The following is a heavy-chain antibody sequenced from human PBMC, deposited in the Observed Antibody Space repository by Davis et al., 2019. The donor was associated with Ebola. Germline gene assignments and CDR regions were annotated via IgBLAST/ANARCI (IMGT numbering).Heavy chain of an antibody. D-gene: IGHD3-16*01. CDR3: ARGPSYGPDS. CDR1: GGTFSSYA. CDR2: IIPIFDTA. J-gene: IGHJ4*02. V-gene: IGHV1-69*13. Sequence: SVKVSCKASGGTFSSYAISWVRQAPGQGLEWVGGIIPIFDTASYAHNFQDRVTITADESRITAYLELSSLRSEDTAVYYCARGPSYGPDSWGQGTLFTVSS.